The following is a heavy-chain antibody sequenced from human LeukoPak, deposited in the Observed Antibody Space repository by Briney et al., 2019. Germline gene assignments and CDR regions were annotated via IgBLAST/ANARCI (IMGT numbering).Heavy chain of an antibody. D-gene: IGHD2-21*02. Sequence: ASVKVSCKASGYTFTNFGISWVRQAPGQGLEWMGWISAYNGNTNYAQRLQGRVTMTTDTSTSTAYMELRSLRSDDTAVYYCATEPGGDSGYFQHWGQGTLVTVSS. V-gene: IGHV1-18*01. CDR3: ATEPGGDSGYFQH. J-gene: IGHJ1*01. CDR2: ISAYNGNT. CDR1: GYTFTNFG.